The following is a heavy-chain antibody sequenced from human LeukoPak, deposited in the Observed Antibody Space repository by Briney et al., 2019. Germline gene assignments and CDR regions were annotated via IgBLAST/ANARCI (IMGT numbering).Heavy chain of an antibody. D-gene: IGHD3-22*01. Sequence: PGGSLRLSCAASGFTFSSYSMNWVRQAPGKGLEWVSSISSSSSYIYYADSVKGRFTISRDNAKNSLYLQMNSLRAEDTAVYYCARVKYYYDSSGYYDFDYWGQGTLVTVSS. CDR2: ISSSSSYI. CDR1: GFTFSSYS. V-gene: IGHV3-21*01. J-gene: IGHJ4*02. CDR3: ARVKYYYDSSGYYDFDY.